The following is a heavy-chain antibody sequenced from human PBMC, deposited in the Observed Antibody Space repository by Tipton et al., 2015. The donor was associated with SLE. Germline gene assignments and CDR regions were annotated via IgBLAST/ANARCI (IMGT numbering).Heavy chain of an antibody. CDR3: ATGDVGAFDY. J-gene: IGHJ4*02. Sequence: SLRLSCAASGFTFSSYGMHWVRQAPGKGLEWVAVMSSDGRNKYYADSVKGRFTISRDNSKNTLYLQMNSLRAEDTAVYYCATGDVGAFDYWGQGTLVTVSS. CDR1: GFTFSSYG. D-gene: IGHD7-27*01. V-gene: IGHV3-30*03. CDR2: MSSDGRNK.